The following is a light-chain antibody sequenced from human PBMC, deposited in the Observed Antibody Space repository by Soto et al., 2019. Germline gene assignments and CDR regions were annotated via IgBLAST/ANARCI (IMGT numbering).Light chain of an antibody. Sequence: QSVLTQPASVSGSPGQSITISCTGTSSDVGGFNYVSWYQHHPGRAPKLMIFDVNNRPSWVSNRFSGSKSGNTASLTISGLQAEDEADYYCGSYTSASADVLFGGGTQLTVL. V-gene: IGLV2-14*03. CDR3: GSYTSASADVL. J-gene: IGLJ2*01. CDR2: DVN. CDR1: SSDVGGFNY.